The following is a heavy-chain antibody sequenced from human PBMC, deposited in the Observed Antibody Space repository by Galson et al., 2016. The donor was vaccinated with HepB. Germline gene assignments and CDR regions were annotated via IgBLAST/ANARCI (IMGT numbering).Heavy chain of an antibody. J-gene: IGHJ4*02. D-gene: IGHD3-3*01. CDR2: ISTTGRYI. V-gene: IGHV3-21*01. Sequence: SLRLSCAASGFTFNTYCMNWVRQAPGKGLEWVASISTTGRYIYYADSVEGRFTISGDNAQNSAYLQMNSLRPEDTAIYYCARGGVSITIFGVVPYFDSWGQGALVTVSS. CDR1: GFTFNTYC. CDR3: ARGGVSITIFGVVPYFDS.